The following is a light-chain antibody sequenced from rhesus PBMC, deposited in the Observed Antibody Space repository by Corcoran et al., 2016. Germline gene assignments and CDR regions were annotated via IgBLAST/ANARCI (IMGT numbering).Light chain of an antibody. Sequence: EIVMTRSPATLSLSPGERATLSCRASQSVSSSLAWHQQKPGQAPRLLIDGASRRATGIPDRFSCSGSGTDFTPPLSSLGPEDVAVYSCLQHSNWPSFGQGPKVEIK. CDR1: QSVSSS. CDR3: LQHSNWPS. V-gene: IGKV3-24*01. CDR2: GAS. J-gene: IGKJ2*01.